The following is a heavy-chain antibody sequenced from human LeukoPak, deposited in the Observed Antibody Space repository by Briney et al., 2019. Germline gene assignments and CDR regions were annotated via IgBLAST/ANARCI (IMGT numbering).Heavy chain of an antibody. J-gene: IGHJ6*03. CDR3: ATAEAYCGGDCYSSPYYYMDV. CDR2: FDPEDGET. D-gene: IGHD2-21*01. Sequence: ASVKVSCKVSGYTLTELSMHWVRQAPGKGLGWMGGFDPEDGETIYAQKFQGRVTMTEDTSTDTAYMELSSLRSEDTAVYYCATAEAYCGGDCYSSPYYYMDVWGKGTTVTVSS. CDR1: GYTLTELS. V-gene: IGHV1-24*01.